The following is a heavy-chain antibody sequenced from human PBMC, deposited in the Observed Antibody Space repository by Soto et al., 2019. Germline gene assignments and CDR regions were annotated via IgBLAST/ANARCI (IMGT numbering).Heavy chain of an antibody. D-gene: IGHD6-6*01. V-gene: IGHV1-3*01. Sequence: ASVKISCKASGYTFTSYAMHWVRQAPGQRLEWMGWINAGNGNTKYSQKFKGRVTITRETSASTDYMELNSLRSEDTAVYYCARDLAARYYGMDVWGQGTTVTVSS. J-gene: IGHJ6*02. CDR2: INAGNGNT. CDR3: ARDLAARYYGMDV. CDR1: GYTFTSYA.